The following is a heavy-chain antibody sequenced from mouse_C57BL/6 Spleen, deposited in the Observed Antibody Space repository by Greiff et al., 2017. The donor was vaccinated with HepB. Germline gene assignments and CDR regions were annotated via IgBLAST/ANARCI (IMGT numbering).Heavy chain of an antibody. J-gene: IGHJ1*03. D-gene: IGHD1-1*01. CDR3: ARRGTTVVDWYFDV. V-gene: IGHV1-82*01. CDR1: GYAFSSSW. CDR2: IYPGDGDT. Sequence: QVQLQQSGPELVKPGASVKISCKASGYAFSSSWMNWVKQRPGKGLEWIGRIYPGDGDTNYNGKFKGKATLTADKSSSTAYMQLSSLTSEDAAVYFCARRGTTVVDWYFDVWGTGTTVTVSS.